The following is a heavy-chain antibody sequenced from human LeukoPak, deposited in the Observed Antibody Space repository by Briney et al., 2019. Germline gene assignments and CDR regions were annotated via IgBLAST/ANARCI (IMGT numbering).Heavy chain of an antibody. CDR1: GGSINNYY. CDR3: AGGGSSWAVVFDY. D-gene: IGHD6-13*01. CDR2: IYYSGMT. J-gene: IGHJ4*02. Sequence: VKPSETLSLICTVSGGSINNYYWSWIRQPPGKEMEWIAYIYYSGMTKYNPSLKSRVTISVDTSKNQFSLKLDSVTAADTAVYYCAGGGSSWAVVFDYWGRGTLVTVSS. V-gene: IGHV4-59*01.